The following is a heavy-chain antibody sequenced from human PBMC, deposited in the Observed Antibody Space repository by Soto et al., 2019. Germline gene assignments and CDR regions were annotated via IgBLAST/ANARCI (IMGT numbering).Heavy chain of an antibody. V-gene: IGHV4-59*01. CDR2: IYYSGST. J-gene: IGHJ4*02. D-gene: IGHD1-26*01. CDR3: ARDQNGSPHFDY. CDR1: Y. Sequence: YWIGWIRQPPGKGLEWIGYIYYSGSTNYNPSLKSRVTISVDTSKNQFSLKLSSVTAADTAVYYCARDQNGSPHFDYWGQGTLVTVSS.